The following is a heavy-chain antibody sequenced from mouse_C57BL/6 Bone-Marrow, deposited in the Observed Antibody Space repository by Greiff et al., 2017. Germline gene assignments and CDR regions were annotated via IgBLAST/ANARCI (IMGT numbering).Heavy chain of an antibody. CDR1: GFTFSSYG. CDR2: ISSGGIYT. D-gene: IGHD1-1*01. V-gene: IGHV5-6*01. J-gene: IGHJ4*01. CDR3: ARRGITTVVATDYAMDY. Sequence: EVMLVESGGDLVKPGGSLKLSCAASGFTFSSYGMSWVRQTPDKRLEWVATISSGGIYTYYPDSVKGRFTISRDNAKNTLYLQMSSLKSEDTAMYYCARRGITTVVATDYAMDYWGQGTSVTVSS.